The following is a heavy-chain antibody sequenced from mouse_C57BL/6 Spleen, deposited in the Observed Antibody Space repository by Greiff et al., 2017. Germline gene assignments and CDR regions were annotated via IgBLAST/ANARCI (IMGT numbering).Heavy chain of an antibody. V-gene: IGHV5-9-1*02. CDR2: ISSGGDYI. CDR3: TRDYYGSSPAWFAY. D-gene: IGHD1-1*01. Sequence: VESGEGLVKPGGSLKLSCAASGFTFSSYAMSWVRQTPEKRLEWVAYISSGGDYIYYADTVKGRFTISRDNARNTLYLQMSSLKSEDTAMYYCTRDYYGSSPAWFAYWGQGTLVTVSA. J-gene: IGHJ3*01. CDR1: GFTFSSYA.